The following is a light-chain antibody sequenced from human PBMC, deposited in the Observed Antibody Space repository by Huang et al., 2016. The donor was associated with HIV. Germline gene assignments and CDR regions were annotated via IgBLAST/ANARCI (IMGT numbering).Light chain of an antibody. CDR1: QSLLKGSNNKNY. CDR3: HQYYTTLRT. J-gene: IGKJ1*01. CDR2: WAS. Sequence: DIVMTQSPASLVVSLGERATINYKSSQSLLKGSNNKNYLAWYQQKAGQPPKLLIYWASTRGSGVPDRFSGSGSGTDFTLTISSLQAEDVAVYYCHQYYTTLRTFGQGTKVEV. V-gene: IGKV4-1*01.